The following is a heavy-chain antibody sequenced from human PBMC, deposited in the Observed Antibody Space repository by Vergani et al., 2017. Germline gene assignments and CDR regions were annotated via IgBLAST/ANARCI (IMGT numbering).Heavy chain of an antibody. CDR3: AGSRVGYCSSTSCPLSAFDI. Sequence: QVQLVQSGAEVKKPGSSVKVSCKASGGTFSSYAISWVRQAPGQGLEWMGGIIPIFGTANYAQKFQGRVTITADESTSTAYMELSSLRSEDTAVYYCAGSRVGYCSSTSCPLSAFDIWGQGTMVTVSS. CDR2: IIPIFGTA. D-gene: IGHD2-2*01. CDR1: GGTFSSYA. J-gene: IGHJ3*02. V-gene: IGHV1-69*01.